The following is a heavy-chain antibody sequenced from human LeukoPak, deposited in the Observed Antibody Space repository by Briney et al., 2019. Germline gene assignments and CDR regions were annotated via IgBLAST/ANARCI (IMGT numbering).Heavy chain of an antibody. V-gene: IGHV3-21*01. CDR1: GFTFSSYS. J-gene: IGHJ4*02. CDR3: ANYYDSSALRY. Sequence: GGSLRLSCAASGFTFSSYSMNWVRQAPGKGLGWVSSISSSSSYIYYADSVKGRFTISRDNAKNSLYLQMNSLRAEDTAVYYCANYYDSSALRYWGQGTLVTVSS. D-gene: IGHD3-22*01. CDR2: ISSSSSYI.